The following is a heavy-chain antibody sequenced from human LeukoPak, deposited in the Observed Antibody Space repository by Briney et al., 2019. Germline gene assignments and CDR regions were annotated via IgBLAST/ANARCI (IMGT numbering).Heavy chain of an antibody. J-gene: IGHJ4*02. D-gene: IGHD5-18*01. V-gene: IGHV3-30*04. Sequence: GGSLRLSCAASGLTFSSYAMHWVRQAPGKGLEWVAVISYDGSNKYYADSVKGRFTISRDNSKNTLYLQMNSLRAEDTAVYYCATGGGYSAWDYFDYWGQGTLVTVSS. CDR3: ATGGGYSAWDYFDY. CDR1: GLTFSSYA. CDR2: ISYDGSNK.